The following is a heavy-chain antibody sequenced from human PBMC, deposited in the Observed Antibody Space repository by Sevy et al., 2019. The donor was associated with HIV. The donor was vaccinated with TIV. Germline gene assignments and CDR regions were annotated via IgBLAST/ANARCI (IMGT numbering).Heavy chain of an antibody. J-gene: IGHJ1*01. CDR3: ARAPSGSQGPGQYFHH. D-gene: IGHD1-26*01. Sequence: ASVKVSCKASGYTFTNYHITWVRQAPGQGLEWMGWITPNNGNTEYVQRLQGRVTMTTDTSTSTAYVELRNLKSDDTAVYYCARAPSGSQGPGQYFHHWGQGTLVTVSS. CDR1: GYTFTNYH. CDR2: ITPNNGNT. V-gene: IGHV1-18*01.